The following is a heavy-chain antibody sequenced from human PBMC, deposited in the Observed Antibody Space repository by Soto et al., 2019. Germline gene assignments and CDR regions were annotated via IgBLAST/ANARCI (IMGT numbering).Heavy chain of an antibody. J-gene: IGHJ4*02. CDR1: GFTFSNAW. Sequence: GGSLRLSCAASGFTFSNAWMSWVRQAPGKGLEWVGRIESKTDGGTTDYAAPVKGRFTISRDDSKNTLYLQMNSLKTEDTAVYYCTTGSGISPTAYYFDYWGQGTLVTVSS. D-gene: IGHD1-26*01. V-gene: IGHV3-15*04. CDR2: IESKTDGGTT. CDR3: TTGSGISPTAYYFDY.